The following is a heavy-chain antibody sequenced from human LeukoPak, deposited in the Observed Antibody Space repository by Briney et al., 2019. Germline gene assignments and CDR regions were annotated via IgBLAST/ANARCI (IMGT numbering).Heavy chain of an antibody. Sequence: ASVKVSCKASGYTFTSYGISWVRQAPGQGLEWMGWISAYNGNTNYAQKFQGRVTMTRDTSTSTVYMELSSLRSEDTAVYYCASAQYYDFWSGYYNSWGQGTLVTVSS. CDR1: GYTFTSYG. CDR2: ISAYNGNT. V-gene: IGHV1-18*01. J-gene: IGHJ4*02. D-gene: IGHD3-3*01. CDR3: ASAQYYDFWSGYYNS.